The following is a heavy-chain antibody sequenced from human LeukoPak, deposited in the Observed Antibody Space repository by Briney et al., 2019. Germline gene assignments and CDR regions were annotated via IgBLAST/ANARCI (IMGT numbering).Heavy chain of an antibody. CDR1: GFTFSSYA. J-gene: IGHJ4*02. CDR2: ISGSGGST. V-gene: IGHV3-23*01. CDR3: AKVAQRGGSGYQMSHYFDY. D-gene: IGHD3-22*01. Sequence: LPGGSLRLSCAASGFTFSSYAMSWVRQAPGKGLEWVSAISGSGGSTYYADSVKGRFTISRDNSKNTLYLQMNSLRAEDTAVYYCAKVAQRGGSGYQMSHYFDYWGQGTLVTVSS.